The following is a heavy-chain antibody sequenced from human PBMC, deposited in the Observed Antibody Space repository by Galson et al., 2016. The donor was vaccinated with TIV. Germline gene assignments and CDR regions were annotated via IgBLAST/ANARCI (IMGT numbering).Heavy chain of an antibody. CDR1: GYSFPSYW. CDR3: ARFYDYLWGNFDY. CDR2: IYPGDSDT. D-gene: IGHD3-16*01. J-gene: IGHJ4*02. V-gene: IGHV5-51*03. Sequence: QSGAEVKKPGESLKISCQGSGYSFPSYWIGWVRQMPGKGLEWMGIIYPGDSDTRYSPSFQGQVTISADKSFSSAYPQWNSLKASDTAMYYCARFYDYLWGNFDYWGQGTLVTVSP.